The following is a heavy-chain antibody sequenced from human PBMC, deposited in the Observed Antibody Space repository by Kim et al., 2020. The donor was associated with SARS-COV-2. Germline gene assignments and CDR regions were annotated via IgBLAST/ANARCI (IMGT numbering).Heavy chain of an antibody. J-gene: IGHJ4*02. Sequence: SETLSLTCAVYGGSFSGYYWSWIRQPPGKGLEWIAEIDHSGRTHYNPSLKSRVTISADTSKNQFSLKLNSVTAADTAVYYCTRGPIPIGHSDSWGQVTLV. D-gene: IGHD2-15*01. V-gene: IGHV4-34*01. CDR3: TRGPIPIGHSDS. CDR2: IDHSGRT. CDR1: GGSFSGYY.